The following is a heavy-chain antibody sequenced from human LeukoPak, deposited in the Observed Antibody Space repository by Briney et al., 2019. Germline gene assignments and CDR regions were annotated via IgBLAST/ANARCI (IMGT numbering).Heavy chain of an antibody. CDR2: ISGSGGST. J-gene: IGHJ6*03. Sequence: GGSLRLSCAASGFTFSSYSMNWVRQAPGKGLEWVSAISGSGGSTYYADSVKGRFTISRDNSKNTLYLQMNSLRAEDTAVYYCAKGRTGGYYYYMDVWGKGTTVTVSS. CDR1: GFTFSSYS. CDR3: AKGRTGGYYYYMDV. V-gene: IGHV3-23*01.